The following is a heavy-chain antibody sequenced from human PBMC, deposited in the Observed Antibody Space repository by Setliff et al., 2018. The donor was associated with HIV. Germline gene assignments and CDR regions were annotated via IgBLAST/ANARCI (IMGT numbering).Heavy chain of an antibody. CDR3: ASRVYYYDSSGYLREEGFDP. CDR1: GDSITNSMHY. V-gene: IGHV4-39*01. CDR2: IHYNDGKT. J-gene: IGHJ5*02. D-gene: IGHD3-22*01. Sequence: SETLSLTCTVSGDSITNSMHYWSWIRQPPGKGLEFIGSIHYNDGKTYYNAALRSRVTISADTSKNQFSLKLSSVTAADAAVYYCASRVYYYDSSGYLREEGFDPWGQGTLVNVSS.